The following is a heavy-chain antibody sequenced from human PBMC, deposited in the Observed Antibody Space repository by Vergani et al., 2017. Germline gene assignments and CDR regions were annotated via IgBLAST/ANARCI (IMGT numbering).Heavy chain of an antibody. D-gene: IGHD3-3*01. CDR2: ISSLSKII. V-gene: IGHV3-48*01. CDR1: GFIFSVYR. CDR3: ARDAGITIFGVVIRHFDY. Sequence: VQLVETGGGVVQPGGSLGLSFEASGFIFSVYRRNWVRQAQGKGLEWISYISSLSKIIYSADSVKGRFTISRDNAKNSLYLQMNSLRAEDTAVYYCARDAGITIFGVVIRHFDYWGQGTLVTVSS. J-gene: IGHJ4*02.